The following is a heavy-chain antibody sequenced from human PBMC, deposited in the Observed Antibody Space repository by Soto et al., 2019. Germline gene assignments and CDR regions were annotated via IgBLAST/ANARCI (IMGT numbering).Heavy chain of an antibody. CDR2: ISAYNGNT. CDR1: GYTFTSYG. Sequence: QVQLVQSGAEVKKPGASVKVSCKASGYTFTSYGISWVRQAPGQGREWMGWISAYNGNTNYAKKTQGRGTMTTATSTSTEYMELRSLRSDDTAVYYCEGTYGTWDYWGQGTLVTVSS. J-gene: IGHJ4*02. CDR3: EGTYGTWDY. D-gene: IGHD4-17*01. V-gene: IGHV1-18*01.